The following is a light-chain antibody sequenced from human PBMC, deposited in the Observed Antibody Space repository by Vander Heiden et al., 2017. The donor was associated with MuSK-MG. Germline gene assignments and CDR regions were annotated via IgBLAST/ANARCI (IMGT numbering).Light chain of an antibody. CDR3: QQRNRDPPLLT. J-gene: IGKJ4*01. CDR2: AAS. V-gene: IGKV1-9*01. Sequence: DIQLTQSPSFLSASVGDRVTITCRASQGISSYLAWYQQKPGKAPKLLIYAASTLQRGVQSRFSGSGSGTEFTLTISSLQPEDFATYYCQQRNRDPPLLTFGGGTKVEIK. CDR1: QGISSY.